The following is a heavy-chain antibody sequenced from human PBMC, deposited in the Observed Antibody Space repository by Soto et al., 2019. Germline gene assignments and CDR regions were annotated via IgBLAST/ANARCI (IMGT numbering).Heavy chain of an antibody. Sequence: ASLKVSSDASGYTFINYGINRVGQAPGQELEWMGWISGYRAKTSYAPKFQGRVTMTTDPSTNTAYMELRGLTSEDTVFFYCARHYTLSPATPSNRDDPCGQAPHFTVS. V-gene: IGHV1-18*01. J-gene: IGHJ5*02. CDR2: ISGYRAKT. CDR1: GYTFINYG. CDR3: ARHYTLSPATPSNRDDP. D-gene: IGHD2-15*01.